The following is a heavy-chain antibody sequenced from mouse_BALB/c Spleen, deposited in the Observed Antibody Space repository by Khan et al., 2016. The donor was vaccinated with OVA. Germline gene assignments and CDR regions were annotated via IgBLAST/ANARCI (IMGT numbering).Heavy chain of an antibody. Sequence: EVELVESGGGLVKPGGSLKLSCAASGFTFSDYYMYWVRQTPEQRLEWVATISDGGSYTYYPDSVKGRFTISRDGAKNNLYLQMHRLKSEDTAMYNCARGDYVDPFAYWGQGTLVTVDA. CDR1: GFTFSDYY. J-gene: IGHJ3*01. V-gene: IGHV5-4*02. CDR2: ISDGGSYT. CDR3: ARGDYVDPFAY. D-gene: IGHD2-13*01.